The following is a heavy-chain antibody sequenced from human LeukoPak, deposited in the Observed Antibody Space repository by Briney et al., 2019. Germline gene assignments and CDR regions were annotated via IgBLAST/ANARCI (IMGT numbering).Heavy chain of an antibody. V-gene: IGHV3-48*01. CDR3: AKEPVGGGAFDI. Sequence: GGSLRLSCAASGFTFSSYSMNWVRQAPGQGLEWVSFISSSSSTIYYADSVKGRFTISRDNSKNTLYLQMNSLRAEDTAVYYCAKEPVGGGAFDIWGQGTMVTVSS. D-gene: IGHD3-10*01. J-gene: IGHJ3*02. CDR1: GFTFSSYS. CDR2: ISSSSSTI.